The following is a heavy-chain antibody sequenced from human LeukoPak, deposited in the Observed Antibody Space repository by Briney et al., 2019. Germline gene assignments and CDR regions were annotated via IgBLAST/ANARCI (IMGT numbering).Heavy chain of an antibody. CDR1: GFTLSTYW. D-gene: IGHD3-16*01. CDR3: ASWGAGGNS. CDR2: INPDGSGK. J-gene: IGHJ4*02. V-gene: IGHV3-7*01. Sequence: GRSLRLSCEASGFTLSTYWMNWVRQVPGKGLDWVANINPDGSGKRYVDSVKGRFTIARDNADNSLSLQMNSLRAEDTAVYYCASWGAGGNSWGQGTLVTVS.